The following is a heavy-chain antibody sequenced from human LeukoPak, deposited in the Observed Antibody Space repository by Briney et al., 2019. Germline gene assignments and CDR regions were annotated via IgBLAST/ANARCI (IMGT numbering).Heavy chain of an antibody. V-gene: IGHV3-21*01. CDR2: ISSISTYM. D-gene: IGHD3-10*01. CDR1: GFTFSTYH. CDR3: AKGSHYTNWPNWVDP. Sequence: GGSLRLSCGASGFTFSTYHMNWVRQAPGKGLEWVSSISSISTYMYYADSVKGRFTISRDNAKNSLYLQMNRLRAEDTAVYYCAKGSHYTNWPNWVDPWGQGTLVRVSS. J-gene: IGHJ5*02.